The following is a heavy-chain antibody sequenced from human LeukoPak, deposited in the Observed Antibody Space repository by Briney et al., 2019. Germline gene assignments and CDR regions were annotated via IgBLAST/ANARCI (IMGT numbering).Heavy chain of an antibody. CDR3: ARDVKRGVRGVIMDY. V-gene: IGHV3-30*04. J-gene: IGHJ4*02. Sequence: GGSLRLSCAASGFTFSSYAMHWVRQAPGKGLEWVAVISYDGSNKYYADSVKGRFTISRDNSKNTLYLQMNSLRAEDTAVYYCARDVKRGVRGVIMDYWGQGNPGHRPL. CDR1: GFTFSSYA. CDR2: ISYDGSNK. D-gene: IGHD3-10*01.